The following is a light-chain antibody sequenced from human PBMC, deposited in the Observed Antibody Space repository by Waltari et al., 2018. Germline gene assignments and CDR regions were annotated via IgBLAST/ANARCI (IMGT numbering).Light chain of an antibody. CDR3: CSYAGSYVV. CDR1: SSDVGSYNL. V-gene: IGLV2-23*02. Sequence: QSALTQPASVSGSPGHSITISCTGTSSDVGSYNLASWYQQHPGKPPKLMIYEVSKRPSGVSNRFSGSKSGNTASLTISGLQAEDEADYYCCSYAGSYVVFGGGTKLTVL. J-gene: IGLJ2*01. CDR2: EVS.